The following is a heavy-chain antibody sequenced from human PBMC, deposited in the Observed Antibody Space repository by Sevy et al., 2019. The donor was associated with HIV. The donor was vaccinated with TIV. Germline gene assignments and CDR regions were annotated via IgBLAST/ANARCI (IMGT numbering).Heavy chain of an antibody. CDR2: LSFGCGEI. CDR3: AREGCTKPHDY. CDR1: GFTFNKYS. V-gene: IGHV3-23*01. D-gene: IGHD2-8*01. Sequence: GGSLRLSCAASGFTFNKYSMSWVRQPPGKGLEWVSTLSFGCGEINYADSVKGRFTISRDNSKSSVYLQMNNLRPEDTAVDYWAREGCTKPHDYWGQGTLVTVSS. J-gene: IGHJ4*02.